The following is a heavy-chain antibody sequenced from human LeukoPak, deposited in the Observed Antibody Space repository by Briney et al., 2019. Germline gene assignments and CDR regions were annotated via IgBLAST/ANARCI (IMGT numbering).Heavy chain of an antibody. CDR3: ARDDLGYCSSTSCSFI. CDR2: ISSSSSYI. V-gene: IGHV3-21*01. J-gene: IGHJ3*02. D-gene: IGHD2-2*01. Sequence: GGSLRLSCAASGFTFSSYSMNWVRQAPGKGLEWVSSISSSSSYIYYADSVKGRFTISRDNAKNSLYLQMNSLRAEDTAVYYCARDDLGYCSSTSCSFIWGQGTMVTVSS. CDR1: GFTFSSYS.